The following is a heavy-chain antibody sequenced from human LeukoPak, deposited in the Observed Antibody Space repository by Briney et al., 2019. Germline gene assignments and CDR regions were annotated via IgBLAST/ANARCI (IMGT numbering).Heavy chain of an antibody. Sequence: PGGSLRLSCAASGFTFSSYWMNWVRQAPGKGLVWVSRIASDGSSTTYADSVKGRFSISRDNAKNTLYLQMNSLRAEDTAVYYCARGTTSGYYWFDYWGQGALVTVSS. V-gene: IGHV3-74*01. CDR1: GFTFSSYW. D-gene: IGHD3-22*01. CDR2: IASDGSST. J-gene: IGHJ4*02. CDR3: ARGTTSGYYWFDY.